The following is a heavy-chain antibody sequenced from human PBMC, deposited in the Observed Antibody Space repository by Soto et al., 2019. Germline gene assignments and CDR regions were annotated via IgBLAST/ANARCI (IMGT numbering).Heavy chain of an antibody. D-gene: IGHD2-8*01. Sequence: PGRSLKISCAASGFTVTSHAMSWVRQAPGKGLEWVSSISGSGDGTYYGDSVKGRFTISRDSSSSTLYLEMKNLRGEDTAVYFCTRSRIFLVMVYGFGGMDVWGQGTTVTVSS. J-gene: IGHJ6*02. CDR3: TRSRIFLVMVYGFGGMDV. CDR1: GFTVTSHA. CDR2: ISGSGDGT. V-gene: IGHV3-23*01.